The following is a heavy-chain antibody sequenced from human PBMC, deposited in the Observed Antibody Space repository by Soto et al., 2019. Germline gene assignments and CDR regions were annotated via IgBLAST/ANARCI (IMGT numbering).Heavy chain of an antibody. J-gene: IGHJ5*02. Sequence: TSETLSLTCTVSGGSISSSSYYWGWIRQPPGKGLERIGSIYYSGSTYYNPSLKSRVTISVDTSKNQFSLKLSSVTAADTAVYYCARGYCSSTSCYNRFDPWGQGTLVTVSS. D-gene: IGHD2-2*02. CDR1: GGSISSSSYY. V-gene: IGHV4-39*01. CDR3: ARGYCSSTSCYNRFDP. CDR2: IYYSGST.